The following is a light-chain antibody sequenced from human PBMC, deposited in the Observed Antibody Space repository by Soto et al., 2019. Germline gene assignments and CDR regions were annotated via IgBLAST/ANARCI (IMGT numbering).Light chain of an antibody. CDR2: GAS. V-gene: IGKV3-15*01. Sequence: EIVMTQSPATLSVSPGERATLSCRASQSVSISLAWYQQKPGQAPRLLIYGASTRATGIPARFSGSGSGTQFTLTISSLQSEDFAVYYCQHYNNWLPWTFGQGTKVEVK. J-gene: IGKJ1*01. CDR3: QHYNNWLPWT. CDR1: QSVSIS.